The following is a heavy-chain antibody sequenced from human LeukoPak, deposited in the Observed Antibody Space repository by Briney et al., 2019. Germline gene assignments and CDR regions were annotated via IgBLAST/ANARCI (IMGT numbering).Heavy chain of an antibody. V-gene: IGHV4-4*07. J-gene: IGHJ3*02. CDR2: IYTSGST. CDR3: ARGTGLYDYGDYGGPVDAFDI. Sequence: SETLSLTCTVSGGSISSYYWSWIRQPAGKGLEWIGRIYTSGSTNYNPSLKSRVTTSVDTSKNQFSLKLSSVTAADTAVYYCARGTGLYDYGDYGGPVDAFDIWGQGTMVTVSS. D-gene: IGHD4-17*01. CDR1: GGSISSYY.